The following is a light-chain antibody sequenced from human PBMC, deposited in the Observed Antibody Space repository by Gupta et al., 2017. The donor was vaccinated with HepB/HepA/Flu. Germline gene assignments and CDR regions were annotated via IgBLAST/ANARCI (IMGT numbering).Light chain of an antibody. CDR2: AAS. CDR1: QGISSY. V-gene: IGKV1-9*01. CDR3: PQLKSYPPYT. Sequence: DIQLTQSPSFLSASVGDRVTITCRASQGISSYLDWYQQKPLKAPKLLIYAASTLQSGVPSRFTGTASRTEFTLTISSRQTENIATYYCPQLKSYPPYTFGQGTKLEIK. J-gene: IGKJ2*01.